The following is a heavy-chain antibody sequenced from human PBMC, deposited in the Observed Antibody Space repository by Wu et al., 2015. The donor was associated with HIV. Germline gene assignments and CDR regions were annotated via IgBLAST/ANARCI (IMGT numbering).Heavy chain of an antibody. J-gene: IGHJ5*02. CDR1: GGTFSSYA. CDR2: ISGYNGNT. V-gene: IGHV1-18*01. Sequence: QVQLVQSGAEVKKPGSSVKVSCKASGGTFSSYAISWVRQAPGQGLEWMGWISGYNGNTNYAQNLQGRVTMTTDTSTSTVYMELRSLRSDDTAVYYCVRDSTEDRPNWFDPWGQGTLVIVSS. CDR3: VRDSTEDRPNWFDP. D-gene: IGHD6-6*01.